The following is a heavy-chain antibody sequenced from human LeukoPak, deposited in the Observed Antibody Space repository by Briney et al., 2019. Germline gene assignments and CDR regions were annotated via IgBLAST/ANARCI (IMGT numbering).Heavy chain of an antibody. Sequence: ASVKVSCKASGYTFTGYYMHWVRQAPGQGLEWMGWINPNSGGTNYAQKFQGRVTMTRDTSISTAYMGLSRLRSDDTAVYYCASWPYCSGGSCYSSDYWGQGTLVTVSS. V-gene: IGHV1-2*02. J-gene: IGHJ4*02. CDR3: ASWPYCSGGSCYSSDY. CDR2: INPNSGGT. CDR1: GYTFTGYY. D-gene: IGHD2-15*01.